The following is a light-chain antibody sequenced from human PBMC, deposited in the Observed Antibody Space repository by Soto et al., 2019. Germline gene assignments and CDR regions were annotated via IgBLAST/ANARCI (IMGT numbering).Light chain of an antibody. V-gene: IGKV1-6*01. J-gene: IGKJ2*01. Sequence: QMTQSPSSLSASVGDRVTITGRASQDIRKDLAWYQQKPGKAPQILIYGASTLQTGVASRFRGSGSATDLTLTISSLQPEDSRAYHCLQDYNCPFALGQGTKGDIK. CDR1: QDIRKD. CDR2: GAS. CDR3: LQDYNCPFA.